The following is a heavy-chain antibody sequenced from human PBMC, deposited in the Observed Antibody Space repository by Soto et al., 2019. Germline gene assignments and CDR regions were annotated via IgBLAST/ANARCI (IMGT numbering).Heavy chain of an antibody. CDR3: ARGNPGIAAADTNWFDA. J-gene: IGHJ5*02. D-gene: IGHD6-13*01. Sequence: GSVQVSCKASGYTFTGYYMHWVRQAPGQGLEWMGWINPNSGVTNYAQKFQGRVTMTRDTSISTAYMELSRLRSDDTAVYYCARGNPGIAAADTNWFDARGQGTLVTVYS. CDR2: INPNSGVT. CDR1: GYTFTGYY. V-gene: IGHV1-2*02.